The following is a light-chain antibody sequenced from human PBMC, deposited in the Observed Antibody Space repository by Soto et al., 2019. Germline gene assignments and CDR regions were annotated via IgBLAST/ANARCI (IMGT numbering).Light chain of an antibody. Sequence: ESVVTQSPGTLSLSPGERAPLSCRASQSVGSFLAWYQQKTGQAPRLLIYDTSIRATGIPARFSGSGSGTDFTLNISSLEPEDFAVYYCQQRNSWPPTFTFGQGTRVEIK. J-gene: IGKJ5*01. CDR1: QSVGSF. CDR2: DTS. V-gene: IGKV3-11*01. CDR3: QQRNSWPPTFT.